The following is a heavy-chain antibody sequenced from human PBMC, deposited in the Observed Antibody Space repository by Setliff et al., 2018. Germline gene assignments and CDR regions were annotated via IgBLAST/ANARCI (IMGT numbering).Heavy chain of an antibody. V-gene: IGHV4-31*03. D-gene: IGHD2-2*01. CDR2: IYYSGST. CDR1: GGSISSGGYY. J-gene: IGHJ5*02. CDR3: ARRVTAAGGSFFYGWFDP. Sequence: PSETLSLTCTVSGGSISSGGYYWSWIRQHPGKGLEWIGYIYYSGSTYYNPSLKSRVTISVDTSKNQFSLKLSSVTAADTAVYYCARRVTAAGGSFFYGWFDPWGQGTLVTVSS.